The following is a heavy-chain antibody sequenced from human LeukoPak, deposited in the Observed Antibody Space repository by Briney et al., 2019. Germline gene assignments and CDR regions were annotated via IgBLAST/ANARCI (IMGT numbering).Heavy chain of an antibody. CDR1: GFDFSGFY. D-gene: IGHD3-22*01. V-gene: IGHV3-73*01. J-gene: IGHJ4*02. Sequence: GGSLKLSCAASGFDFSGFYIHWLRQASGRGLEWVGLIRSKPSSYTTVYAASVKGRFTISRDDSKNTTYLQMNSLRAEDTAVYYCVRESTSSGYYYAPDYWGQGTLVTVS. CDR3: VRESTSSGYYYAPDY. CDR2: IRSKPSSYTT.